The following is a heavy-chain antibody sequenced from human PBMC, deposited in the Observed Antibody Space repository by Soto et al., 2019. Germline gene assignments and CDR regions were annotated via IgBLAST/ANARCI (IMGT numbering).Heavy chain of an antibody. Sequence: QLQLQESGPGLVKPSETLSLTCTVSGGSISSSSYYWGWIRQPPGKGLEWIGSIYYSGSTYYNPSLRSRVTISVDTSKNQFSLKLSSVTAADTAVYYCARLDDCGGDCSPFDYWGQGTLVTVSS. CDR2: IYYSGST. CDR3: ARLDDCGGDCSPFDY. D-gene: IGHD2-21*02. J-gene: IGHJ4*02. V-gene: IGHV4-39*01. CDR1: GGSISSSSYY.